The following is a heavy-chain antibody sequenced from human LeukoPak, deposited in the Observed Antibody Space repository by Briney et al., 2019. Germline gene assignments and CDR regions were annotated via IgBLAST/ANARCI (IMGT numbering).Heavy chain of an antibody. CDR1: GGSISSSNYY. CDR3: PRECSGVSCYTALAT. CDR2: LYYSGTT. V-gene: IGHV4-39*02. J-gene: IGHJ5*02. Sequence: SETLSLTCTVSGGSISSSNYYWAWIRQPPGKGLEWIGSLYYSGTTYYNPSLKSRVTISVDTSKNQFSLRRSLSTAAATAAYYFPRECSGVSCYTALATWAQETLVTVSP. D-gene: IGHD2-15*01.